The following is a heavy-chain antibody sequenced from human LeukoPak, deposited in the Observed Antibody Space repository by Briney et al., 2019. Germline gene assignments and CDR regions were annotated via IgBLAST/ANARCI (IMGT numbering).Heavy chain of an antibody. D-gene: IGHD2-15*01. J-gene: IGHJ3*02. CDR2: ISSSSSYI. CDR1: GFTFSSYS. CDR3: ARAYCSGGSCYSEADAFDI. Sequence: PGGSLRLPCAASGFTFSSYSMNWVRQAPGKGLEWVSSISSSSSYIYYADSVKGRFTISRDNAKNSLYLQMNSLRAEDTAVYYCARAYCSGGSCYSEADAFDIWGQGTMVTVSS. V-gene: IGHV3-21*01.